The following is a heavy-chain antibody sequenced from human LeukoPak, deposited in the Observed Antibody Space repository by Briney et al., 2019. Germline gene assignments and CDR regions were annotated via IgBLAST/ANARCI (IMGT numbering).Heavy chain of an antibody. CDR3: AREETINCSSTSCPFDH. V-gene: IGHV4-59*01. CDR1: GGSISSXX. CDR2: XYYSGST. Sequence: SETXXLXCTVSGGSISSXXXXWIRQPPGKGXXXXXYXYYSGSTNYNPSLKSRVTISVDTSKNQFSLKLRSVTAADTAVYYCAREETINCSSTSCPFDHWGQGTLVTVSS. D-gene: IGHD2-2*01. J-gene: IGHJ4*02.